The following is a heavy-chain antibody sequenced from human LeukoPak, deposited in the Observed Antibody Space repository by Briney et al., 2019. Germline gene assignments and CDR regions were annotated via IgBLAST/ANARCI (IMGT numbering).Heavy chain of an antibody. CDR3: AGGNYQFDY. Sequence: SETLSLTCTVSGGSISSISYYWGWIRQPPGEGLEWIGSLYYTGSTYYNPSLRSRVTISVDTSKNQFSLKLSSVTAADTAVYYCAGGNYQFDYWGQGTLVTVSS. D-gene: IGHD1-7*01. CDR1: GGSISSISYY. J-gene: IGHJ4*02. CDR2: LYYTGST. V-gene: IGHV4-39*01.